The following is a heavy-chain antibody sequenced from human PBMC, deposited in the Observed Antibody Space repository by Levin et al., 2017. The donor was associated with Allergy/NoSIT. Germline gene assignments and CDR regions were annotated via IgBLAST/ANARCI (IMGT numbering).Heavy chain of an antibody. V-gene: IGHV4-34*01. CDR2: INHSGST. Sequence: ASETLSLTCAVYGGSFSGYYWSWIRQPPGKGLEWIGEINHSGSTNYNPSLKSRVTISVDTSKNQFSLKLSSVTAADTAVYYCARAFLNYGDMNYYYGMDVWGQGTTVTVSS. J-gene: IGHJ6*02. CDR3: ARAFLNYGDMNYYYGMDV. CDR1: GGSFSGYY. D-gene: IGHD4-17*01.